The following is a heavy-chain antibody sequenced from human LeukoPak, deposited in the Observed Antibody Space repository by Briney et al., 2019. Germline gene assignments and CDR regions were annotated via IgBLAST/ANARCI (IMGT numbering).Heavy chain of an antibody. J-gene: IGHJ6*03. CDR3: ARAGRGVNWYYYIDV. CDR2: IYHSGYT. V-gene: IGHV4-31*03. CDR1: GDPISRDGSY. D-gene: IGHD1-1*01. Sequence: SETLSLTCTVSGDPISRDGSYWSWIRQYPGKGLEWIGYIYHSGYTYSNPSLKSRVTMSVDTSQNQFSLKIISVTAADTAVYFCARAGRGVNWYYYIDVWGTGTTVTVSS.